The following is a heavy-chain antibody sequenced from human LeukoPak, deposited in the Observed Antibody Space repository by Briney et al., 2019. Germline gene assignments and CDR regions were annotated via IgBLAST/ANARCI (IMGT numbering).Heavy chain of an antibody. D-gene: IGHD4-23*01. Sequence: GSLRLSCAASGFTFSSYAMSWVRQAPGKGLEWVSVISGSGTNTYYADSVKGRFTISRDNSKNTLYLQMTSLRGADTALYYCTKDLRYYYADNLSEMDDTDYWGQGTLVTVSS. CDR1: GFTFSSYA. CDR3: TKDLRYYYADNLSEMDDTDY. V-gene: IGHV3-23*01. J-gene: IGHJ4*02. CDR2: ISGSGTNT.